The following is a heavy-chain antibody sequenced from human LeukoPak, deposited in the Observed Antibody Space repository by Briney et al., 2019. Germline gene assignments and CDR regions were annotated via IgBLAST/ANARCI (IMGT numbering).Heavy chain of an antibody. D-gene: IGHD5-18*01. J-gene: IGHJ6*02. V-gene: IGHV6-1*01. Sequence: SQTLSLTCAIPGDSVSSNSAAWNWIRQSPSRGLEWLGRTYYRSKWYNDYAVSVKSRITINPDTSKNQFSLQLNSVTPEDTAVYYCARSSYSYGNYYYYYGMDVWGQGTTVTVSS. CDR3: ARSSYSYGNYYYYYGMDV. CDR1: GDSVSSNSAA. CDR2: TYYRSKWYN.